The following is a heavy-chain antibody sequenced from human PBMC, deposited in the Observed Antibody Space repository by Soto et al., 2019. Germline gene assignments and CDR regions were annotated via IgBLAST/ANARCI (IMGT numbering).Heavy chain of an antibody. CDR1: GGSISSSSYY. D-gene: IGHD2-15*01. V-gene: IGHV4-39*01. J-gene: IGHJ5*02. Sequence: SETLSLTCTVSGGSISSSSYYWGWIRQPPGKGLEWIGSIYYSGSTYYNPSLKSRVTISVDTSKNQFSLKLSSVTAADTAVYNCARHETANCSGGSCYRPDWFDPWGQGTLVTVSS. CDR3: ARHETANCSGGSCYRPDWFDP. CDR2: IYYSGST.